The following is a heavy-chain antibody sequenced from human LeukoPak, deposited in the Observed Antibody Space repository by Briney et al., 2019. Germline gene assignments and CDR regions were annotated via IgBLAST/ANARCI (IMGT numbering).Heavy chain of an antibody. J-gene: IGHJ3*02. Sequence: PGGSLRLSCAASGFTFSSYWMSWVRQAPGKGLEWVANIKQDGSEKYYVDSVKGRFTTSRDNAKNSLYLQMNSLRAEDTAVYYCARGSGYSSSPDAFDIWGQGTMVTVSS. D-gene: IGHD6-6*01. CDR1: GFTFSSYW. CDR2: IKQDGSEK. V-gene: IGHV3-7*01. CDR3: ARGSGYSSSPDAFDI.